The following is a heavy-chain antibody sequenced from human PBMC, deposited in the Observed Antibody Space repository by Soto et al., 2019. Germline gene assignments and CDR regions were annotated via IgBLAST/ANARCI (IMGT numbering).Heavy chain of an antibody. CDR3: ARKGRIAARPGGYYYYGMDV. D-gene: IGHD6-6*01. CDR1: GFTFSSYG. CDR2: ISYDGSNK. V-gene: IGHV3-30*03. Sequence: GGSLRLSCAASGFTFSSYGMHWVRQAPGKGLEWVAVISYDGSNKYYADSVKGRFTISRDNSKNTLYLQMNSLRAEDTAVYYCARKGRIAARPGGYYYYGMDVWGQGTTVTVSS. J-gene: IGHJ6*02.